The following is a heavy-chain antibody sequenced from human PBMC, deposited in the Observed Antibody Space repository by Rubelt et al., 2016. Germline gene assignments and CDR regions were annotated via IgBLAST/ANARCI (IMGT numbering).Heavy chain of an antibody. CDR2: CYYHGST. J-gene: IGHJ6*02. CDR3: ARSTSGFGRGAINV. CDR1: GGSISSYY. Sequence: QVQLQESGPGLVKPSETLSLTCTVSGGSISSYYWRWIRPPPGKGLEWIGYCYYHGSTTYNPSLTSRVALSVDTSKNPFSLRLNSVTAADTAVYYCARSTSGFGRGAINVWGQGTTVTVSS. D-gene: IGHD2-2*02. V-gene: IGHV4-59*12.